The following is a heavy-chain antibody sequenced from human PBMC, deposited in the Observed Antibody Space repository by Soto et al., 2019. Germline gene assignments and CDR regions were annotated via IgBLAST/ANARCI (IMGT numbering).Heavy chain of an antibody. CDR2: IYYGEST. D-gene: IGHD1-26*01. Sequence: PSETLSLTCSVSGGSISTNKYFWGWIRQPPGKGLEWIGSIYYGESTIYNPSLKTRVTISVDTSKNQFSLKLTSVTAADTAVYHCGRHQPGDGHNGRAFDIWGRGTMVTVSS. CDR3: GRHQPGDGHNGRAFDI. CDR1: GGSISTNKYF. J-gene: IGHJ3*02. V-gene: IGHV4-39*01.